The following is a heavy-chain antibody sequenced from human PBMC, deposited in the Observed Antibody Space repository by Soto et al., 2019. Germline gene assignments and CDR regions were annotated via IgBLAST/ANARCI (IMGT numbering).Heavy chain of an antibody. CDR2: IIPIFGTA. CDR1: GGTFSSYA. V-gene: IGHV1-69*13. Sequence: AVKVSCKASGGTFSSYAIRWVRQAPGQGLEWMGGIIPIFGTANYAQKFQGRVTITADESTSTAYMELSSLRSEDTAVYYCARDIAIWFDPWGQGTLVTVSS. D-gene: IGHD6-13*01. CDR3: ARDIAIWFDP. J-gene: IGHJ5*02.